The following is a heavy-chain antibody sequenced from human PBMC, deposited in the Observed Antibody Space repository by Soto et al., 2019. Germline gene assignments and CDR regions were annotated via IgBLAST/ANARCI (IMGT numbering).Heavy chain of an antibody. Sequence: EVQVVESGGDLVKPGQSLRLSCTASGFTFGDYAMSWFRQAPGKGLEWVGVVRSKAYGGTSDYAASVEGRFTISRDDSKSIAYLQMNTLRTEDTAVYYCSRYTYTSRYSYYGMDVWGHGTTVTVSS. D-gene: IGHD6-19*01. CDR1: GFTFGDYA. V-gene: IGHV3-49*05. CDR3: SRYTYTSRYSYYGMDV. CDR2: VRSKAYGGTS. J-gene: IGHJ6*02.